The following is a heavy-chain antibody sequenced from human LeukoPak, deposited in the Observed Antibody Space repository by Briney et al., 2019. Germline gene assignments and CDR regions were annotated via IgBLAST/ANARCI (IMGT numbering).Heavy chain of an antibody. Sequence: ASVKVSCKASGYTFTGYYMHWVRQAPGQGLEWMGWISPNSGGTKYAQKFQGRVTMTRDKSISTAYMELSRLRSDDTAVYYCARDAGSGSYYYYYMDVWGKGTTVTISS. CDR2: ISPNSGGT. D-gene: IGHD3-10*01. V-gene: IGHV1-2*02. CDR3: ARDAGSGSYYYYYMDV. J-gene: IGHJ6*03. CDR1: GYTFTGYY.